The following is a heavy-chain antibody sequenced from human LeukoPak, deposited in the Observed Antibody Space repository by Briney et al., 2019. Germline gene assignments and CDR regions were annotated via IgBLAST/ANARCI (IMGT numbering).Heavy chain of an antibody. J-gene: IGHJ4*02. V-gene: IGHV3-11*01. CDR2: IGISGETS. CDR3: TRYGDSANKVDF. Sequence: GGSLRLSCAASGFTFSGHYMSWIRQAPGKGLEWLSHIGISGETSYNADSVKGRFTISRDNGKSTLYLQMNSQRVEDTAVYYCTRYGDSANKVDFWGQGTLVTVSS. D-gene: IGHD7-27*01. CDR1: GFTFSGHY.